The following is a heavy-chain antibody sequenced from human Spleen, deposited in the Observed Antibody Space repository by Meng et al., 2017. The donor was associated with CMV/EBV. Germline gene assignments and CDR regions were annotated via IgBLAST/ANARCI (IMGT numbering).Heavy chain of an antibody. CDR2: INHSGGT. D-gene: IGHD1-1*01. V-gene: IGHV4-34*01. Sequence: GASFSGYFWSWIRQPPGKGLEWIGEINHSGGTNYNPSLKSRVTISVDTSKNFFSLNLTSVTAADTAVYYCARGRRGWKARGTSLDTWGQGTLVTVSS. CDR3: ARGRRGWKARGTSLDT. CDR1: GASFSGYF. J-gene: IGHJ5*02.